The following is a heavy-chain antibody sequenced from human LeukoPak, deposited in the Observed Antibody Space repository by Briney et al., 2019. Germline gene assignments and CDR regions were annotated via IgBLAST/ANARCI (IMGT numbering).Heavy chain of an antibody. CDR1: GYTSISYY. V-gene: IGHV1-46*01. D-gene: IGHD6-6*01. CDR3: ARGYSSSSLDY. Sequence: ASVKVSCKASGYTSISYYIHWVRQAPGQGLEWMGIINPSGGGTNYVQKFQGRVTMTRDTSTSTVYMELSSLRSEDTAVYYCARGYSSSSLDYWGQGTLVTVSS. CDR2: INPSGGGT. J-gene: IGHJ4*02.